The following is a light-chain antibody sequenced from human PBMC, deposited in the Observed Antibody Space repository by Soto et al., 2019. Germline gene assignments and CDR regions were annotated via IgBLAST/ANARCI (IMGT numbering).Light chain of an antibody. J-gene: IGKJ2*01. CDR2: DAS. V-gene: IGKV1-5*01. Sequence: DIQMTQSPSTLSASVGDRVTITCRASQSISSWLAWYQQKPGKAPKFLIYDASSLESGVRSRFSGSGSGTEFTLTISSLQPDDFATYYCQQYNSYSTFGQGTKLEIK. CDR1: QSISSW. CDR3: QQYNSYST.